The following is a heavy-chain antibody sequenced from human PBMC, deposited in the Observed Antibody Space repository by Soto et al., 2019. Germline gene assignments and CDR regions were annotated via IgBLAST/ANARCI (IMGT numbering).Heavy chain of an antibody. V-gene: IGHV4-39*01. J-gene: IGHJ4*02. Sequence: SSETLSLTCTVSGGSISSSIYYGGWIRQPPGKGLEWIGSIFYSGSTYYDPSLKSRVTISVDTSKNQFSLKLYSVTAADTAMYFCSCPVVTASAPIYDFDYWGQGILVTVSS. CDR1: GGSISSSIYY. CDR2: IFYSGST. CDR3: SCPVVTASAPIYDFDY. D-gene: IGHD2-21*02.